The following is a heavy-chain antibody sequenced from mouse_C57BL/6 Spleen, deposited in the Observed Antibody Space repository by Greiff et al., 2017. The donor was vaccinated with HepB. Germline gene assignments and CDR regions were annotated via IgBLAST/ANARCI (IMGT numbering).Heavy chain of an antibody. CDR3: ARWGAY. V-gene: IGHV1-54*01. CDR2: INPGSGGT. Sequence: VMLVESGAELVRPGTSVKVSCKASGYAFTNYLIEWVKQRPGQGLEWIGVINPGSGGTNYNEKFKGKATLTADKSSSTAYMQLSSLTSEDSAVYFCARWGAYWGQGTLVTISA. CDR1: GYAFTNYL. J-gene: IGHJ3*01.